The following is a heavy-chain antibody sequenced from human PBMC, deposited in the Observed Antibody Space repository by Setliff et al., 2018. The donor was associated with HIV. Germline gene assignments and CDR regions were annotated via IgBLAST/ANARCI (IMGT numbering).Heavy chain of an antibody. J-gene: IGHJ4*02. Sequence: PSETLSLTCAVSGYSISSGYYWGWIRQPPGKGLEWIGSIYYSGSTYYNPSLRSRVTISGDMSKNQFSLNLSSVTAADTAVYYCARHEPTLGYCSSTSCYWAIWGQGTLVTVS. V-gene: IGHV4-38-2*01. CDR2: IYYSGST. D-gene: IGHD2-2*01. CDR3: ARHEPTLGYCSSTSCYWAI. CDR1: GYSISSGYY.